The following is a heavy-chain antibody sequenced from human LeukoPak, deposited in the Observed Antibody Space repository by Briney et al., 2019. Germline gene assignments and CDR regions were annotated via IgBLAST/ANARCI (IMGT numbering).Heavy chain of an antibody. CDR2: ISSSSSYI. D-gene: IGHD4-17*01. CDR3: ARHGRGSPYDYFDY. V-gene: IGHV3-21*01. J-gene: IGHJ4*02. Sequence: GGSLRLSCAASGFTFSSYSMNWVRQVPGKGLEWVSSISSSSSYIYYADSVKGRFTISRDNAKNSLYLQMNSLRAEDTAVYYCARHGRGSPYDYFDYWGQGTLVTVSS. CDR1: GFTFSSYS.